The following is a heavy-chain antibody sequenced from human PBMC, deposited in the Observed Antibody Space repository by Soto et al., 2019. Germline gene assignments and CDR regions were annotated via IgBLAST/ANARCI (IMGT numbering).Heavy chain of an antibody. D-gene: IGHD2-15*01. CDR1: GFTFSSYA. V-gene: IGHV3-23*01. CDR3: AIVPIVVVVEP. Sequence: EVQLLESGGGLVQPGGSLRLSCAASGFTFSSYAMSWVRQAPGKGLEWVSAISGSGGSTYYADSVKGRFTISRDNSKNALYRQMISLRAEDTAVYYCAIVPIVVVVEPWGQGTLVTVSS. J-gene: IGHJ5*02. CDR2: ISGSGGST.